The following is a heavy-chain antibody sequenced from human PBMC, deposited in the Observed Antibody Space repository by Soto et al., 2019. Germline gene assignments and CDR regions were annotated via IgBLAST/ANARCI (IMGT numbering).Heavy chain of an antibody. J-gene: IGHJ4*02. V-gene: IGHV3-23*01. CDR2: ISGRGRST. CDR3: AKDGWLPHG. Sequence: PGGSLRLSCAASGFTSTSYGMSWVRQAPGKGLEWVSAISGRGRSTYYADSVKGRFTISRDNSKNTLYLQMNSLRAEDTAVYYCAKDGWLPHGWGQGTLVTVSS. D-gene: IGHD5-12*01. CDR1: GFTSTSYG.